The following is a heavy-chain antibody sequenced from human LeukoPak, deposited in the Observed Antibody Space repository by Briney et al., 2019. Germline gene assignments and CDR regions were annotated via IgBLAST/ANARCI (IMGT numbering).Heavy chain of an antibody. D-gene: IGHD3-3*01. CDR1: GFTFSSYA. CDR2: ISGSGGST. Sequence: GGSLRLSCAASGFTFSSYAMSWVRQAPGKGLEWVSAISGSGGSTYYADSVKGRFTISRDNSKNTLYLQMNSLRAEDTAVYYCAKGGRTTIFGVASKPNWFDPWGQGTLVTVSS. J-gene: IGHJ5*02. CDR3: AKGGRTTIFGVASKPNWFDP. V-gene: IGHV3-23*01.